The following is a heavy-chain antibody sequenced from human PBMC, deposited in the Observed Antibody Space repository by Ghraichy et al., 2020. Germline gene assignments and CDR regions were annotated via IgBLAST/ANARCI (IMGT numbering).Heavy chain of an antibody. CDR3: ARGAAIVVVNAFDI. D-gene: IGHD2-21*01. Sequence: ETLSLTCTVSGGSISSYYWSWIRQPPGKGLEWIGYIYYSGSTNYNPSLKSRVTISVDTSRNQFSLKLSSVTAADTAVYYCARGAAIVVVNAFDIWGQGTMVTVSS. V-gene: IGHV4-59*01. CDR1: GGSISSYY. J-gene: IGHJ3*02. CDR2: IYYSGST.